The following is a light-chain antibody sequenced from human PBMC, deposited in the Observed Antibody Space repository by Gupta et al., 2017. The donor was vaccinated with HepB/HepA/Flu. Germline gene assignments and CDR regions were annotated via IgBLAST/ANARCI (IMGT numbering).Light chain of an antibody. CDR3: QQYYSTPHT. CDR2: WAS. J-gene: IGKJ4*01. CDR1: QSVLYSSNNKNY. V-gene: IGKV4-1*01. Sequence: DIVMTQSPDSLAGSLGERATINCKSSQSVLYSSNNKNYLAWYQQKPGQPPKLLIYWASTRESGVPDRFSGSGSGTDFPLTISSLQAEDVAVYYCQQYYSTPHTFGGGTRVEIK.